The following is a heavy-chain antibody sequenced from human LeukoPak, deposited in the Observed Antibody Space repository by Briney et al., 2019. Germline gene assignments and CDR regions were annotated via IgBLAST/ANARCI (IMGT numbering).Heavy chain of an antibody. V-gene: IGHV3-11*06. D-gene: IGHD3-9*01. CDR1: GFTFSDYY. CDR3: ARVALDYDILTGYYIPVFDY. CDR2: ISSSSSYT. Sequence: GGSLRLSCAASGFTFSDYYMSWIRQAPGKGLEWGSYISSSSSYTNYADSVKGRFTISRDNAKNSLYLQMNSLRAEDTAVYYCARVALDYDILTGYYIPVFDYWGQGTLVTVSS. J-gene: IGHJ4*02.